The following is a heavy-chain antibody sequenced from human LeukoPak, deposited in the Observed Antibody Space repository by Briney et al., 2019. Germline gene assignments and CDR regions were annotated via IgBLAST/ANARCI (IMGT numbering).Heavy chain of an antibody. Sequence: SVKVSCKASGGTFSSYAISWVRQAPGQGLEWMGGIIPIFGTANYAQKFQGRVTITTDESTSTAYMELSSLRSEDTAVYYCARGPPGEQLVPDYWGQGTLVTVSS. CDR2: IIPIFGTA. J-gene: IGHJ4*02. V-gene: IGHV1-69*05. CDR3: ARGPPGEQLVPDY. CDR1: GGTFSSYA. D-gene: IGHD6-6*01.